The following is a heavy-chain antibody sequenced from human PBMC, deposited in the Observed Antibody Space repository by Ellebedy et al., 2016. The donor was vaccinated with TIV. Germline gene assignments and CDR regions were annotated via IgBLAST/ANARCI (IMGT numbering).Heavy chain of an antibody. CDR2: FDPEDGET. V-gene: IGHV1-24*01. CDR3: ATGGYCSSTSCYVIDPYYGMDV. J-gene: IGHJ6*02. Sequence: AASVKVSCKVSGYTLTELSMHWVRQAPGKGLEWMGGFDPEDGETIYVQKFQGRVTMTEDTSTDPAYMELSSLRSEDTAVYYSATGGYCSSTSCYVIDPYYGMDVWGQGTTVTVSS. CDR1: GYTLTELS. D-gene: IGHD2-2*01.